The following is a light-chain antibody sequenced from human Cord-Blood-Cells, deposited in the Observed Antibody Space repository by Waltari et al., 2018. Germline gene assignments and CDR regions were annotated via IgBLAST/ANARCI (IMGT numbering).Light chain of an antibody. Sequence: ALTHPRSVSGSPGQPVTIPCTATSRDSCYYNYVSWYQHHPGNAPKLFIYDVSKRPSGVPDRFSGSKSGNTASLTISGLQAEDEADYYCCSYAGSYTFFYVFGTGTKVTVL. J-gene: IGLJ1*01. CDR2: DVS. CDR1: SRDSCYYNY. CDR3: CSYAGSYTFFYV. V-gene: IGLV2-11*01.